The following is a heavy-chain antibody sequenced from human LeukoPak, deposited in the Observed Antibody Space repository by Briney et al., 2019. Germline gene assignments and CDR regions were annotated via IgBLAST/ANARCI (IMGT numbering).Heavy chain of an antibody. Sequence: SETLSLTCTVSGGSISSTNYYWGWIRQPPEKGLEWIGEINHSGSTNYNPSLKSRVTISVDTSKNQFSLKLSSVTAADTAAYYCARDSGSYPHATFDIWGQGTMVTVSS. CDR3: ARDSGSYPHATFDI. D-gene: IGHD1-26*01. CDR1: GGSISSTNYY. CDR2: INHSGST. J-gene: IGHJ3*02. V-gene: IGHV4-39*07.